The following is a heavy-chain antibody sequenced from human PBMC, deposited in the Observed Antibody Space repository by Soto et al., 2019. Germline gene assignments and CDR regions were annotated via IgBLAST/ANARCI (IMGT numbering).Heavy chain of an antibody. CDR2: ISAYNGNT. J-gene: IGHJ6*03. V-gene: IGHV1-18*01. D-gene: IGHD6-6*01. Sequence: QVQLLQSGAEVKKPGASVKVSCKASGYTFTNYGITWVRQSPGQGLEWMGWISAYNGNTHYTQRLQGRVTMTTDTTTSTAYMELRGRRSDDTAVYYCARVRKLVGYFYYYMDVWGKGTTVTVSS. CDR1: GYTFTNYG. CDR3: ARVRKLVGYFYYYMDV.